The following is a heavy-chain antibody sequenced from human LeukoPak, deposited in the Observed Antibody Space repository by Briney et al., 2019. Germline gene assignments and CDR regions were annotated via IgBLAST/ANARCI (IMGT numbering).Heavy chain of an antibody. V-gene: IGHV3-66*02. J-gene: IGHJ4*02. Sequence: PGGSLRLSCAASGFTVSSNYMSWVRQAPGKGLEWVSVIYSGGSTYYADSVKGRFTISRDNSKNTLYLQMNSLRAEDTAVYYCANPYCSSTSCYKGYWGQGTLVTVSS. CDR3: ANPYCSSTSCYKGY. CDR1: GFTVSSNY. CDR2: IYSGGST. D-gene: IGHD2-2*02.